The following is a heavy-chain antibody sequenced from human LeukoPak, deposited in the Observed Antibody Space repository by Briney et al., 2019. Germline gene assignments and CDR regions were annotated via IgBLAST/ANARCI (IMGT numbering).Heavy chain of an antibody. J-gene: IGHJ4*02. CDR3: AGRYTSGWTFDY. Sequence: PGESLKISCKGSGYSFTSYWIGWVRQMPGKGLEWMGIIYPGDPDSRYSPSFQGQVTISVDKSIKTAFLQWNGLKASDTAMYYCAGRYTSGWTFDYWGQGTQVTVSS. CDR2: IYPGDPDS. V-gene: IGHV5-51*01. D-gene: IGHD6-19*01. CDR1: GYSFTSYW.